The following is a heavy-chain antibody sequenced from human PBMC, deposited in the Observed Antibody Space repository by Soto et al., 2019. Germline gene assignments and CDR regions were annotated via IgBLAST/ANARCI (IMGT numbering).Heavy chain of an antibody. J-gene: IGHJ3*01. V-gene: IGHV3-53*01. CDR1: GMTVSGKKY. D-gene: IGHD1-1*01. CDR3: ATWLQREHAYDV. CDR2: VYDADGK. Sequence: VGSLRLSCAVVGMTVSGKKYVAWVRQAPGKGLEWVSGVYDADGKYYADSVKGRFTTSRDSSKTIVYLEMNDLGPEDTAIYYCATWLQREHAYDVWGQGTTVTVSS.